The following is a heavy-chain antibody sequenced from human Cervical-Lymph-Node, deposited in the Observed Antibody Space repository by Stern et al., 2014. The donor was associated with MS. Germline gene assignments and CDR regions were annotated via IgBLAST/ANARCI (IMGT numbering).Heavy chain of an antibody. Sequence: QVQLVQSGADVKKPGSSVTVSCKDSGDISWLRQAPGQGLVYMGVSIRPVVTAHCTQRFQGRLTITADKSTNTTYMELSSLRSDDTSIYYCATGAGDNWFDPWGQGTLVSVSS. D-gene: IGHD3-10*01. CDR2: SIRPVVTA. CDR1: GD. CDR3: ATGAGDNWFDP. V-gene: IGHV1-69*06. J-gene: IGHJ5*02.